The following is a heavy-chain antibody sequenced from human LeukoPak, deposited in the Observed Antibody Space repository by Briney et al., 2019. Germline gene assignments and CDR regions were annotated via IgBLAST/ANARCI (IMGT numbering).Heavy chain of an antibody. J-gene: IGHJ4*02. CDR3: ARGYSGGEAY. Sequence: ASVKVSCKASGYAFTDFHMHWVRQAPGQGLEWMGWINTYSGVTNYAQKFQGRVTMTRDTSLSTAYMELTRLTSDDTAVYYCARGYSGGEAYWAQGTLVIVSS. CDR1: GYAFTDFH. D-gene: IGHD5-12*01. CDR2: INTYSGVT. V-gene: IGHV1-2*02.